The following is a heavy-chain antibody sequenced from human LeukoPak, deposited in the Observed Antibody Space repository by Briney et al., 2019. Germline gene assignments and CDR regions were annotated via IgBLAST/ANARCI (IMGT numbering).Heavy chain of an antibody. D-gene: IGHD3-10*01. CDR1: GYSFTGYY. Sequence: ASVKVSCKAFGYSFTGYYIHWVRQAPGQGLEWLGTINSSGGGTSYAQRFQGRVTMSRDTSTRTVYMELSSLTSEDTGVYYCARDALAMSSYFDYWGQGTLVTVSS. J-gene: IGHJ4*02. CDR3: ARDALAMSSYFDY. V-gene: IGHV1-46*01. CDR2: INSSGGGT.